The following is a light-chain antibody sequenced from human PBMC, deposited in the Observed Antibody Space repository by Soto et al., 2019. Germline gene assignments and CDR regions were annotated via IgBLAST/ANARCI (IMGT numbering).Light chain of an antibody. J-gene: IGLJ2*01. CDR2: EVT. CDR1: SSDVGGYNY. CDR3: SSYAGKGV. V-gene: IGLV2-8*01. Sequence: QSALTQPPSASGSPGQSVTISCTGTSSDVGGYNYVSWYQQHPGRAPKLMIYEVTKRPSGVPDRFSGSKSGNTASLTVSGLQAEYEADYYCSSYAGKGVFGGGTQLTVL.